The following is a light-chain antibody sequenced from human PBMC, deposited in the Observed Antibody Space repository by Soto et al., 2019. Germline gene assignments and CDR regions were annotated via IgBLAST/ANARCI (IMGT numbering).Light chain of an antibody. CDR3: QQYNSYSRT. CDR2: KAS. V-gene: IGKV1-5*03. CDR1: QSISSW. J-gene: IGKJ1*01. Sequence: DIQMTQSPSTLSASVGDRVTITCRASQSISSWLAWYQQKPATAPNLLIYKASSLESAVPSRFSGSGSGTEFTLTIIILQPDDFATYYFQQYNSYSRTFGQGTKVDI.